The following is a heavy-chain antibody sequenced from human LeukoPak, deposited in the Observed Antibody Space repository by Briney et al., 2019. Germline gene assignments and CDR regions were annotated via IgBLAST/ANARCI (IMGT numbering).Heavy chain of an antibody. V-gene: IGHV3-21*01. Sequence: GGSLRLSCAASGFTFSSYNMNWVRQAPGKGLEWVSSISSSSSYIYYADSVKGRFTISRDNAKNSLYLQMNSLRAEDTAVYYCARVRGYSYGGVDYWGQGTLVTVSS. D-gene: IGHD5-18*01. CDR2: ISSSSSYI. CDR3: ARVRGYSYGGVDY. CDR1: GFTFSSYN. J-gene: IGHJ4*02.